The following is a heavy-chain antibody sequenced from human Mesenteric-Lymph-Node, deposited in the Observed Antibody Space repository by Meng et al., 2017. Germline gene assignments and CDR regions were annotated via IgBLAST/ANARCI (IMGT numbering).Heavy chain of an antibody. CDR1: GYSFTSYG. Sequence: ASVKVSCKTSGYSFTSYGITWVRQAPGQGLEWMGWISAYSGQTRYAQNLQGRLIMTTDSSTTTAYMELTSPRSDDTAVYYCARVGAAAGTWWGYWGQGTLVTVSS. J-gene: IGHJ4*02. CDR3: ARVGAAAGTWWGY. CDR2: ISAYSGQT. V-gene: IGHV1-18*01. D-gene: IGHD6-13*01.